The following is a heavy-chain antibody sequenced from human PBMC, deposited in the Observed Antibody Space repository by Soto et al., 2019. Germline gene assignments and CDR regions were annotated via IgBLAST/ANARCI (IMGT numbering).Heavy chain of an antibody. V-gene: IGHV6-1*01. CDR1: GDSVSSNSAA. CDR3: ARGPSPLAY. CDR2: TYYRSKWYS. J-gene: IGHJ4*02. Sequence: LSQPLSLTCAVSGDSVSSNSAAWNWIRQSPSRGLEWLGRTYYRSKWYSYYAGSVKSRITTNADTSKNQFSLHLNSVTPQDTAVYYCARGPSPLAYWGRGTVVTVSS. D-gene: IGHD6-6*01.